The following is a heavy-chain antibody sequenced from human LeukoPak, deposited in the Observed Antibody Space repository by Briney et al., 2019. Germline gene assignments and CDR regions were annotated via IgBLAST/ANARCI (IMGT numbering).Heavy chain of an antibody. D-gene: IGHD5-18*01. CDR2: INHSGST. J-gene: IGHJ5*02. V-gene: IGHV4-34*01. CDR3: ARDVLRGYSYGGTNWFDP. CDR1: GGSFSGYY. Sequence: PSETLSLTCAVYGGSFSGYYWSWIRQPPGKGLEWIGEINHSGSTNYNPSPKSRVTISVDTSKNQFSLKLSSVTAADTAVYYCARDVLRGYSYGGTNWFDPWGQGTLVTVSS.